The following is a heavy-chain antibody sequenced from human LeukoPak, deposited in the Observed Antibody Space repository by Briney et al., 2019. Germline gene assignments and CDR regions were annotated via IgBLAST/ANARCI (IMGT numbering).Heavy chain of an antibody. J-gene: IGHJ4*02. CDR2: MLPIFGTA. CDR1: GGTFSSYA. V-gene: IGHV1-69*13. D-gene: IGHD6-13*01. CDR3: ATDPNPYSSTSGYFDF. Sequence: SVKVSCKASGGTFSSYAISWVRQAPGQGLEWMGGMLPIFGTANYAQKFQGRVTITADESSNTASLDLSSLTSEDTAVYYCATDPNPYSSTSGYFDFWGQGTLVTVSS.